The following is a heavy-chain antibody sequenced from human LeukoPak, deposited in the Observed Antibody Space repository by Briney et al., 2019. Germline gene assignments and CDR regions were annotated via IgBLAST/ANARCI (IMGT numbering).Heavy chain of an antibody. CDR3: ARDFDSSGYYAGH. D-gene: IGHD3-22*01. Sequence: GASVKVSCKASGYTFTGYYMHWVRQAPGQGLEWMGWSNPNTGGTNYAQKFEGRVTMTRDTSISTVYMELRRLRSDDTAVYYCARDFDSSGYYAGHWGQGTLVTVSS. V-gene: IGHV1-2*02. CDR2: SNPNTGGT. CDR1: GYTFTGYY. J-gene: IGHJ4*02.